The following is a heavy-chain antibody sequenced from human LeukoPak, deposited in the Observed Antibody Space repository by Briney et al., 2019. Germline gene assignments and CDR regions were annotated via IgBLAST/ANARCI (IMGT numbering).Heavy chain of an antibody. J-gene: IGHJ4*02. CDR1: GFTVSSNY. V-gene: IGHV3-66*01. CDR3: ARGTVTMVDY. Sequence: GGSLRLSCAASGFTVSSNYMSWVRQAPGRGLEWVSVIYSSGSTYYADSVKGRFTTSRDNSKNTLFLQMNSLRAGDTAVYYCARGTVTMVDYWGQGTLVTVSS. CDR2: IYSSGST. D-gene: IGHD3-10*01.